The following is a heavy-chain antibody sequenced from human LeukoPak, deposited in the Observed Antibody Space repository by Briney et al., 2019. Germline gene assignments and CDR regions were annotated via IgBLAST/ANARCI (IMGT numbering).Heavy chain of an antibody. J-gene: IGHJ4*02. CDR3: AKSRFQLRVVRGVTDY. CDR1: GFTFSSYA. D-gene: IGHD3-10*01. V-gene: IGHV3-23*01. CDR2: ISDSGGSA. Sequence: PGGSLRLSCAASGFTFSSYAMNWVRQTPGKGLEWVSSISDSGGSAYYADSVEGRFTISRDNSKNTLYLQMSSLRAEDTAVYYCAKSRFQLRVVRGVTDYWGQGTLVTVSS.